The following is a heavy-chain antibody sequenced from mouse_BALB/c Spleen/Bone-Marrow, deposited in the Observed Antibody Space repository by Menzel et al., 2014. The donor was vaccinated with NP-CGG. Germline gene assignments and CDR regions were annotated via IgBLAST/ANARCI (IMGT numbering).Heavy chain of an antibody. CDR3: ASPSDGNPFAY. D-gene: IGHD2-1*01. CDR1: GYSFTSYW. Sequence: VQLQQSGPQLVRPGASVKISCKASGYSFTSYWMHWVKQRPGQGLEWIGMIDPSDSEARLNQKFKDKATLTVDKSSSTAYMQLSCPTSEDSAVYYCASPSDGNPFAYWGQGTLVTVSA. J-gene: IGHJ3*01. V-gene: IGHV1S127*01. CDR2: IDPSDSEA.